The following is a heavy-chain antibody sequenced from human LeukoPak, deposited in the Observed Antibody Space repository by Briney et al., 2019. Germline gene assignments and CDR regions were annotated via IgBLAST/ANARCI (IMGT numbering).Heavy chain of an antibody. CDR3: AKALSQWELSYFDL. J-gene: IGHJ2*01. D-gene: IGHD1-26*01. CDR2: ISYDGSNK. V-gene: IGHV3-30*18. CDR1: GFTFSSYG. Sequence: GGSLILSCAASGFTFSSYGMHWVRQAPGKGLEWVAVISYDGSNKYYADSVKGRFTISRDNSKNTLYLQMNSLRAEDTAVYYCAKALSQWELSYFDLWGRGTLVTVSS.